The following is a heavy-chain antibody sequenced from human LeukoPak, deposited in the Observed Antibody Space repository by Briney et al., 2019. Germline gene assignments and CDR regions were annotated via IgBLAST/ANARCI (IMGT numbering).Heavy chain of an antibody. CDR2: SYYSGST. V-gene: IGHV4-30-4*01. CDR1: GGSISSGDYY. Sequence: SQTLSLTCTVSGGSISSGDYYWSWIRQPPGKGLEWIGYSYYSGSTYYNPSLKGRVTISVDTSKNQFSLKLSSVTAADTAVYYCARAEDDGDSPIDHWGQGTLVTVSS. D-gene: IGHD7-27*01. CDR3: ARAEDDGDSPIDH. J-gene: IGHJ4*02.